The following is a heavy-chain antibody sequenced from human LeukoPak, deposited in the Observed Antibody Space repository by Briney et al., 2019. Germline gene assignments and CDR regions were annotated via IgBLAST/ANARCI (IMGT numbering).Heavy chain of an antibody. Sequence: GGSLRLSCAASGFTFSSYSMNWVRQAPGKGLEWVSSISSSSSYIYYADSVKGRFTISRDNAKNSLYLQMNSLRAEDTAVCYCARSHCSSTSCYTARWFDPWGQGTLVTVSS. CDR2: ISSSSSYI. V-gene: IGHV3-21*01. J-gene: IGHJ5*02. CDR1: GFTFSSYS. D-gene: IGHD2-2*02. CDR3: ARSHCSSTSCYTARWFDP.